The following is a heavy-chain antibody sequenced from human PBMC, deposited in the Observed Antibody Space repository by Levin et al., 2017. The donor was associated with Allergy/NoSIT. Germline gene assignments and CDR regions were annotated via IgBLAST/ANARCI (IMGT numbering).Heavy chain of an antibody. V-gene: IGHV3-9*01. J-gene: IGHJ3*02. CDR3: AMDMGGGYDILTGTPGLGSFDI. CDR2: ISWNSGSI. CDR1: GFTFDDYA. Sequence: GGSLRLSCAASGFTFDDYAMHWVRQAPGKGLEWVSGISWNSGSIGYADSVKGRFTISRDNAKNSLYLQMNSLRAEDTALYYCAMDMGGGYDILTGTPGLGSFDIWGQGTMVTVSS. D-gene: IGHD3-9*01.